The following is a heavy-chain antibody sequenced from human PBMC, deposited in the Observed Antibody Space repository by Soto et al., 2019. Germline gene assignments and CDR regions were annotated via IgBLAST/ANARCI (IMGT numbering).Heavy chain of an antibody. CDR2: ITGSGSTT. CDR3: AKDFTAYLSSWFHL. J-gene: IGHJ5*02. V-gene: IGHV3-23*01. D-gene: IGHD6-13*01. CDR1: EFTFSSNA. Sequence: EVQLLESGGGLVQPGGSLRLSCAASEFTFSSNAMHWVRQAPGKGLEWVSGITGSGSTTFYADSVKGRFTISRDNSKNTLDLHMSSLRAEDTAIYYCAKDFTAYLSSWFHLWGQGTLVTVSS.